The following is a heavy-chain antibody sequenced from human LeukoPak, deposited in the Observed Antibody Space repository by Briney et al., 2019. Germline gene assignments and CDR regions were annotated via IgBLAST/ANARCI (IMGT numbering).Heavy chain of an antibody. D-gene: IGHD5-18*01. CDR1: GFTFSSYA. CDR2: VSYDGSNK. Sequence: GRSLRLSCAASGFTFSSYAMHWVRQAPGKGLEWVAVVSYDGSNKYYADSVKGRFTISRDNSKNTLYLQMNSLRAEDTAVYYCAKDGPVDTAMADYYYYYMDVWGKGTTVTVSS. V-gene: IGHV3-30*04. CDR3: AKDGPVDTAMADYYYYYMDV. J-gene: IGHJ6*03.